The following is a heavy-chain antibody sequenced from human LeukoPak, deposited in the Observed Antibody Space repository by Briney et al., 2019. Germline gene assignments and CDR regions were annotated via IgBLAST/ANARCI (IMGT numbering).Heavy chain of an antibody. CDR3: AKRGVWCSGGSCYLSNPRGNYFDY. CDR1: GYTFTSYY. Sequence: ASVKVSCKASGYTFTSYYMHWVRQAPGQGLEWMGIINPSGGSTSYAQKFQGRVTMTRDMSTSTVYMELSSLRAEDTAVYYCAKRGVWCSGGSCYLSNPRGNYFDYWGQGTLVTVSS. D-gene: IGHD2-15*01. V-gene: IGHV1-46*01. CDR2: INPSGGST. J-gene: IGHJ4*02.